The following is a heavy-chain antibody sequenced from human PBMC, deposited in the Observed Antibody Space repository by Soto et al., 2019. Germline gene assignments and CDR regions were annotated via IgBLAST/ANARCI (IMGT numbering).Heavy chain of an antibody. Sequence: PSETLPLTCAVSGGSISSSNWWSWVRQPPGKGLEWIGEIYHSGSTNYNPSLKSRVTISVDKSKNQFSLKLSSVTAADTAVYYCARASSSMYNWFDPWGQGTLVTVSS. CDR3: ARASSSMYNWFDP. J-gene: IGHJ5*02. D-gene: IGHD6-6*01. CDR1: GGSISSSNW. CDR2: IYHSGST. V-gene: IGHV4-4*02.